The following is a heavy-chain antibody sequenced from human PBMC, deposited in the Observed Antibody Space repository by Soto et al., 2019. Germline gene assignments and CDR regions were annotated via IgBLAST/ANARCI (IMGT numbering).Heavy chain of an antibody. J-gene: IGHJ6*02. CDR3: AADLILWFGSMDV. D-gene: IGHD3-10*01. V-gene: IGHV1-58*02. CDR1: GFTFTSSA. CDR2: IVVGSGNT. Sequence: SVKVSCKASGFTFTSSAMQCARQARGQRLEWIGWIVVGSGNTNYAQKFQERVTITRDMSTSTAYMELSSLRSEDTAVYYCAADLILWFGSMDVWGQGTTVTVSS.